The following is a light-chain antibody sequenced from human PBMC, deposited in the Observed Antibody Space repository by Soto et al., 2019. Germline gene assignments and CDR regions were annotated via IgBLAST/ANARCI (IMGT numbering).Light chain of an antibody. CDR1: QSLSSS. J-gene: IGKJ1*01. CDR2: GAS. Sequence: EIFLTQSPVTLSLSPGRIATRSCRGSQSLSSSFLAWYQQKPGQAPRLLIYGASTRATGIPARFSGSGSGTEFTLTISSLQSEDFAVYYCQQYNNWPPWTFGQGTKVDIK. V-gene: IGKV3-15*01. CDR3: QQYNNWPPWT.